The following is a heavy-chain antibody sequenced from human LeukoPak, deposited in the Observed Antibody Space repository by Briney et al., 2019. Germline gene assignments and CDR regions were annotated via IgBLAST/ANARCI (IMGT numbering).Heavy chain of an antibody. D-gene: IGHD6-19*01. CDR2: IIPILGIA. V-gene: IGHV1-69*04. Sequence: ASVKVSCKASGGTFSSYAISWVRQAPGQGLEWMGRIIPILGIANYAQKFQGRVTITADKSTSTAYMELSSLRSEDTAVYYCAREIAVAEGVPGYWGQGTLVTVSS. CDR1: GGTFSSYA. CDR3: AREIAVAEGVPGY. J-gene: IGHJ4*02.